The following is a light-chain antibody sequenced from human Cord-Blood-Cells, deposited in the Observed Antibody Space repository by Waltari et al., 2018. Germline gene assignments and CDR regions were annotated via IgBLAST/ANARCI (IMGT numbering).Light chain of an antibody. CDR3: CSYAGSSTYV. CDR2: EGS. J-gene: IGLJ1*01. V-gene: IGLV2-23*01. Sequence: QSALTQPAPVSGSPGQSITIPCTGTSSYVGSYNLVSWYQQHPGKAPKLMIYEGSKRPSGVSNRFSGSKSGNTASLTISGLQAEDEADYYCCSYAGSSTYVFGTGTKVTVL. CDR1: SSYVGSYNL.